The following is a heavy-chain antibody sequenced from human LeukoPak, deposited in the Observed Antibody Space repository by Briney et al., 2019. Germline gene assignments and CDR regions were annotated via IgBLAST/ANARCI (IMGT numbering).Heavy chain of an antibody. CDR1: GFTFSSYA. CDR2: ISYDGSNK. J-gene: IGHJ4*02. Sequence: GGSLRLSCAASGFTFSSYAMHWVRQAPGKGLEWVAVISYDGSNKYYADSVKGRFTISRDNSKNTLYLQMNSLRAEDTAVYYCARDYGYGSGSYLPDWGQGTLVTVSS. CDR3: ARDYGYGSGSYLPD. V-gene: IGHV3-30*04. D-gene: IGHD3-10*01.